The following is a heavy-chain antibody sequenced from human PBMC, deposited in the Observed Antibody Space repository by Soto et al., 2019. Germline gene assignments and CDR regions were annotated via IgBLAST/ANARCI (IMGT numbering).Heavy chain of an antibody. CDR2: IIPIFGTA. V-gene: IGHV1-69*01. Sequence: QVQLVQSGAEVKKPGSSVKVSCKASGGTFSSYAISWVRQAPGQGLEWMGGIIPIFGTANYAQKFQGRVTITADEYTSTADMELSSLRSEDTDVYYCARQRTEVITTVRDHHGGYYGMDVWGQGTTVTVSS. CDR1: GGTFSSYA. J-gene: IGHJ6*02. CDR3: ARQRTEVITTVRDHHGGYYGMDV. D-gene: IGHD3-10*01.